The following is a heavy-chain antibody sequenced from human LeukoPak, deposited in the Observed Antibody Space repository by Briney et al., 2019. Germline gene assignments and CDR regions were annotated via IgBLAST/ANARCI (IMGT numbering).Heavy chain of an antibody. CDR1: GFAFSSYA. CDR2: TSGSGGNP. CDR3: GKETGIILVRGAVDY. V-gene: IGHV3-23*01. D-gene: IGHD3-10*01. J-gene: IGHJ4*02. Sequence: GGSLRLSCAASGFAFSSYAMSWVRQAPGRGREWVSVTSGSGGNPYYADSVKGRFTISRDNSKNTVYLHMNSLRAEDTALYYCGKETGIILVRGAVDYWGQGTLVTVSS.